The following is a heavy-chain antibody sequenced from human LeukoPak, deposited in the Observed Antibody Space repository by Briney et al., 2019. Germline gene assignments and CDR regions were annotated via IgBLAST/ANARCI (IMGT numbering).Heavy chain of an antibody. CDR2: ISNSGST. CDR3: GRDALVGHFSYYYMDV. J-gene: IGHJ6*03. V-gene: IGHV4-59*11. CDR1: GGPIISHY. D-gene: IGHD2-15*01. Sequence: SETPSLTCTVSGGPIISHYWTWIRQSPVKGLEWIGDISNSGSTSYNPSLKSRVIISIDTSKNQFSLKLSSVTAADTAMYYCGRDALVGHFSYYYMDVWGKGTTVTVSS.